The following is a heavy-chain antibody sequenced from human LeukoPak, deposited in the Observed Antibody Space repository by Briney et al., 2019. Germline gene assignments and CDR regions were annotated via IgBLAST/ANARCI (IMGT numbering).Heavy chain of an antibody. CDR3: ARDYDILTGYYPLDY. V-gene: IGHV1-2*02. Sequence: GASVKVSCKASGYTFIGYYMHWVRQAPGQGLEWMGWINPNSGGTNYAQKFQGRVTMTRDTSISTAYMELSRLRSDDTAVYYCARDYDILTGYYPLDYWGQGTLVTVSS. D-gene: IGHD3-9*01. CDR1: GYTFIGYY. J-gene: IGHJ4*02. CDR2: INPNSGGT.